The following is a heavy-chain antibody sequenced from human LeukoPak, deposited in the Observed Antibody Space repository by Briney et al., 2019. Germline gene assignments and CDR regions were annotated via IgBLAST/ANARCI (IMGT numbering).Heavy chain of an antibody. J-gene: IGHJ4*02. CDR2: INQDGGTR. CDR3: ARDMKGNLDY. D-gene: IGHD3-16*01. V-gene: IGHV3-7*01. CDR1: GFTFSNTW. Sequence: GGSLRPSCAASGFTFSNTWMAWVRQAPGKGLEWVANINQDGGTRQYADSVRGRFTISRDNAKNSLYLEMNSLRAEDTGLYYCARDMKGNLDYWGQGTLVTVSS.